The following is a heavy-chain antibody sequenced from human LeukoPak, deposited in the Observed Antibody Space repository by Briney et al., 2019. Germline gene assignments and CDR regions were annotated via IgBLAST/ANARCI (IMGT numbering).Heavy chain of an antibody. Sequence: ASVKVSCRASGYTFTSYDINWVRRATGQGLEWMGWMNPNSGNTGSAQKFQGRVSMTRNTSISTAYMELSSLRSEDTAVYYCAKGGVGVTPEFDYWGQGTLVTVSS. D-gene: IGHD1-26*01. CDR2: MNPNSGNT. CDR1: GYTFTSYD. J-gene: IGHJ4*02. CDR3: AKGGVGVTPEFDY. V-gene: IGHV1-8*01.